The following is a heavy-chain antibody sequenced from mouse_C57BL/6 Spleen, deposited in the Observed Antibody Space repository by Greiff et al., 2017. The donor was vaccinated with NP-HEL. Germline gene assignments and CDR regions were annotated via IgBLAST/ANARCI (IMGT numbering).Heavy chain of an antibody. Sequence: EVKLQESGPELVKPGASVKIPCKASGYTFTDYNMDWVKQSHGKSLEWIGDINPNNGGTIYNQKFKGKATLTVDKSSSTAYMELRSLTSEDTAVYYCARRPLSSHWYFDVWGTGTTVTVSS. CDR1: GYTFTDYN. V-gene: IGHV1-18*01. D-gene: IGHD1-1*01. CDR3: ARRPLSSHWYFDV. CDR2: INPNNGGT. J-gene: IGHJ1*03.